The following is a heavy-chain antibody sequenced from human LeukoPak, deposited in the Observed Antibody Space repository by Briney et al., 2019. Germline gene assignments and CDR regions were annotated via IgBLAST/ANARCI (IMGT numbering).Heavy chain of an antibody. J-gene: IGHJ4*02. CDR3: ARRRADYGYSSSWHVEYYFDY. D-gene: IGHD6-13*01. V-gene: IGHV4-59*08. CDR2: IYYSGST. Sequence: SETLSLTCTVSGGSISSYYWSWIRQPPGKGLEWIGYIYYSGSTNYNPSLKSRVTISVDTSKNQFSLKLSSVTAADTAVYYCARRRADYGYSSSWHVEYYFDYWGQGTLVTVSS. CDR1: GGSISSYY.